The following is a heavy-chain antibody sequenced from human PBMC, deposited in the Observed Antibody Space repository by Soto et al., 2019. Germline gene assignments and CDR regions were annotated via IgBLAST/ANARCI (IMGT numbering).Heavy chain of an antibody. CDR2: IIPIPGTA. D-gene: IGHD2-2*01. Sequence: QVQLVQSGAEVKKPGSSVKVSCKASGGTCGSCAISWVRQAPGQGLEWMGGIIPIPGTANYAQKFQGRVTMAADESTSTAYMELSSLRSEDTAVYYCARSQGSSTSLEIYYYYYYGMDVWGQGTTVTVSS. CDR1: GGTCGSCA. V-gene: IGHV1-69*01. J-gene: IGHJ6*02. CDR3: ARSQGSSTSLEIYYYYYYGMDV.